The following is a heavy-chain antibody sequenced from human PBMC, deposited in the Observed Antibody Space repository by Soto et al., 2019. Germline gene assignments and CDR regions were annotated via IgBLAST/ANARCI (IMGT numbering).Heavy chain of an antibody. CDR3: AREGGSSSWYPFDY. Sequence: QVQLVQSGAEVKKPGSSVKVSCKASGGTFSSYAISWVRQAPEQGLEWMGGIIPIFGTANYAQKFQGRVTITADESTSTAYMELSSLRSEDTAVYYCAREGGSSSWYPFDYWGQGTLVTVSS. V-gene: IGHV1-69*12. CDR1: GGTFSSYA. CDR2: IIPIFGTA. J-gene: IGHJ4*02. D-gene: IGHD6-13*01.